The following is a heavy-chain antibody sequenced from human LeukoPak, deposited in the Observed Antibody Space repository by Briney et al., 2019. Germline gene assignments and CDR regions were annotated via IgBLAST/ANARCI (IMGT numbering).Heavy chain of an antibody. V-gene: IGHV3-74*01. CDR2: IKSDGST. CDR1: GFTFSSYW. CDR3: ARAPSEIGGYYPEYFRH. D-gene: IGHD3-22*01. Sequence: GGSLRLSCAASGFTFSSYWMHWVRQAQGKGLVWVSRIKSDGSTNYADSVTGRFTISRDNAKNTLSLQMNSLRAEDTGVYYCARAPSEIGGYYPEYFRHWGQGTLVTVSS. J-gene: IGHJ1*01.